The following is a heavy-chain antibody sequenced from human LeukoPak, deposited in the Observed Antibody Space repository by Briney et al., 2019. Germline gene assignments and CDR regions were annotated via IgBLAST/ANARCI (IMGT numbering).Heavy chain of an antibody. CDR1: GGPISSGGYS. V-gene: IGHV4-30-2*01. D-gene: IGHD3-16*02. J-gene: IGHJ3*02. CDR2: IYHSGST. Sequence: SETLSLTCAVSGGPISSGGYSWSWIRQPPGKGLEWIGYIYHSGSTYYNPSLKSRVTISVDRSKNQFSLKLSSVTAADTAVYYCAGQLMITFGGVISPGSFDIWGQGIMVTVSS. CDR3: AGQLMITFGGVISPGSFDI.